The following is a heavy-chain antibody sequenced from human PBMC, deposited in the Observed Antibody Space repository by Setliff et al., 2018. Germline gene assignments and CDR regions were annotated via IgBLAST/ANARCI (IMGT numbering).Heavy chain of an antibody. J-gene: IGHJ4*02. CDR3: ARLSSLDTAMVTVDY. Sequence: GSLRLSCAASGFTFNNFAMHWVRQAPGKGLEWVSYISSSSSTIYYADSVKGRFTISRDNAKNSLYLQMNSLRAEDTAVYYCARLSSLDTAMVTVDYWGQGTLVTVSS. D-gene: IGHD5-18*01. V-gene: IGHV3-48*04. CDR1: GFTFNNFA. CDR2: ISSSSSTI.